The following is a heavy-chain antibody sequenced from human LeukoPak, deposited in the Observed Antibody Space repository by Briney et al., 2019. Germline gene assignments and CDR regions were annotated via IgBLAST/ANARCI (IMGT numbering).Heavy chain of an antibody. CDR1: GFTFSSYS. CDR3: ARSCDYGYYYYYYMDV. D-gene: IGHD4-17*01. J-gene: IGHJ6*03. Sequence: KPGGSLRLSCAASGFTFSSYSMNWVRQAPGKGLEWVSYISSSSSTIYHADSVKGRFTISRDNAKNSLYLQMNSLRDEDTAVYYCARSCDYGYYYYYYMDVWGKGTTVTISS. CDR2: ISSSSSTI. V-gene: IGHV3-48*02.